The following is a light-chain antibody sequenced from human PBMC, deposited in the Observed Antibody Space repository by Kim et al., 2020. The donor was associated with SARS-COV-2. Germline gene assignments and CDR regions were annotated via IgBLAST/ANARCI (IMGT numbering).Light chain of an antibody. CDR1: QTSSTW. Sequence: SASVGERVTITCRASQTSSTWLAWYQQKPGKAPKLLLYLASTLESGVPSRFSGSGSGTEFTLTIDSLQPDDFATYYCQHYIRFPYTFGQGTKLEIK. J-gene: IGKJ2*01. CDR3: QHYIRFPYT. V-gene: IGKV1-5*03. CDR2: LAS.